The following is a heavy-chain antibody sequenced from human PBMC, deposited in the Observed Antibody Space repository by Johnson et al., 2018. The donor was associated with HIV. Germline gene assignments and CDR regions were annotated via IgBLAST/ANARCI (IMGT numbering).Heavy chain of an antibody. J-gene: IGHJ3*02. CDR2: IKQDGSEK. D-gene: IGHD2-15*01. CDR3: ARATCTDGYSSDAFDI. CDR1: GFTFSSYW. Sequence: VQLVESGGGLVQPGGSLRLSCAASGFTFSSYWMSWVRHAPGKGLEWVANIKQDGSEKYYVDSVKGRFTISRDNATNSLYLQMNSLRAEDTAVYYCARATCTDGYSSDAFDIWGQGTMGTVSS. V-gene: IGHV3-7*02.